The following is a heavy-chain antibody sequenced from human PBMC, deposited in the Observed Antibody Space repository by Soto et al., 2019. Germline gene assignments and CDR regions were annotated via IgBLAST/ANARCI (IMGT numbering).Heavy chain of an antibody. J-gene: IGHJ4*02. V-gene: IGHV3-30*18. CDR2: VAHDGSNE. Sequence: PGWSLRLSCAASGFTFSSYGMHWVRQAPGKGLEWVADVAHDGSNEHYGDSVKGRFTISRDNSKNTLYLQMNSLSAADTAVYYCAKSPYDSSGYYYYFHYWGQGTLVTVSS. CDR1: GFTFSSYG. CDR3: AKSPYDSSGYYYYFHY. D-gene: IGHD3-22*01.